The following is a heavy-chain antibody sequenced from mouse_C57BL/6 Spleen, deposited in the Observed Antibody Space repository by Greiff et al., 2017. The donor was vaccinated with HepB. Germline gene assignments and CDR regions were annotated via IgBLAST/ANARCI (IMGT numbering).Heavy chain of an antibody. J-gene: IGHJ2*01. V-gene: IGHV1-81*01. CDR3: ARGIYYYGSSYVDY. Sequence: QVQLKQSGAELARPGASVKLSCKASGYTFTSYGISWVKQRTGQGLEWIGEIYPRSGNTYYNEKFKGKATPTADKSSSTAYMELRSLTSEDSAVYFCARGIYYYGSSYVDYWGQGTTLTVSS. D-gene: IGHD1-1*01. CDR2: IYPRSGNT. CDR1: GYTFTSYG.